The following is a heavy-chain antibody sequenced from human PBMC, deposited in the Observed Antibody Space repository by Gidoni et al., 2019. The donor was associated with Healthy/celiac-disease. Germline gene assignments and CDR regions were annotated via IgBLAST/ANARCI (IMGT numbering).Heavy chain of an antibody. Sequence: QVQLVESGGGVVQPGRSLRLACAASGFTFSSYGMHWVRQAPGKGLEWVAVISYDGSNKYYADSVKGRFTISRDNSKNTLYLQMNSLRAEDTAVYYCAKPDIVVVVAATGFDYWGQGTLVTVSS. V-gene: IGHV3-30*18. J-gene: IGHJ4*02. D-gene: IGHD2-15*01. CDR3: AKPDIVVVVAATGFDY. CDR1: GFTFSSYG. CDR2: ISYDGSNK.